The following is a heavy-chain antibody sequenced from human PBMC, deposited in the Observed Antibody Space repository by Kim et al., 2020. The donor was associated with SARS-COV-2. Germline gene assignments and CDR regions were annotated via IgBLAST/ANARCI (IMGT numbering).Heavy chain of an antibody. Sequence: GSLRLSCAASGFTFSSYGMHWVRQAPGKGLEWVAVIWYDGSNKYYADSVKGRFTISRDNSKNTLYLQMNSLRAEDTAVYYCARDSIGVVVPAAIGFFDYWGQGTLVTVSS. CDR3: ARDSIGVVVPAAIGFFDY. CDR2: IWYDGSNK. D-gene: IGHD2-2*02. J-gene: IGHJ4*02. CDR1: GFTFSSYG. V-gene: IGHV3-33*01.